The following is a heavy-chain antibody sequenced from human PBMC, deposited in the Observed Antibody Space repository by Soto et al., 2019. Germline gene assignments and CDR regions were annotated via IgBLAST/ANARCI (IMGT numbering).Heavy chain of an antibody. Sequence: QITLKESGPTLVKPTQTLTLTCTFSGFSLSTGGVGVGWIRQPPGKALEWLALIYWDDDKRYSPSLKSRLTVTQDPSNTQVVLTMPNMDPADTATYYCLHSHCGGDCLRSDSSHYYYGMDVWGQGTTVTVFS. V-gene: IGHV2-5*02. CDR1: GFSLSTGGVG. CDR2: IYWDDDK. CDR3: LHSHCGGDCLRSDSSHYYYGMDV. D-gene: IGHD2-21*02. J-gene: IGHJ6*02.